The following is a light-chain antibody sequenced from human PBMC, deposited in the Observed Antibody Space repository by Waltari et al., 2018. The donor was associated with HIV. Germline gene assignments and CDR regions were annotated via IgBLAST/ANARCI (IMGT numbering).Light chain of an antibody. V-gene: IGLV2-8*01. J-gene: IGLJ1*01. CDR2: EVN. CDR3: QSYDSSLSGYV. Sequence: QSALTQPPSASGSPGQSVTISCTGTSSDVGGSQYVSWYQQHPGKAPKLMIYEVNKRPSGVPDRFSGSKAGTSASLAITGLQAEDEADYYGQSYDSSLSGYVFGTGTKVTVL. CDR1: SSDVGGSQY.